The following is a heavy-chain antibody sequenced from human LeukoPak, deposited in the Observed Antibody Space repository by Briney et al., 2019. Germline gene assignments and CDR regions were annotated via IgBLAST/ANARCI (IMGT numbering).Heavy chain of an antibody. V-gene: IGHV1-2*02. D-gene: IGHD3-9*01. CDR3: AREYILTAYFGDF. CDR1: GFTFTAYQ. J-gene: IGHJ4*02. Sequence: ASVKVSCKASGFTFTAYQIHWVRQAPGQGLEWMGWINPKSGDANYAQKFQGRVTMTWDTSISTAYMELSRLRSDDPAVYFCAREYILTAYFGDFWGQGTLLTVSS. CDR2: INPKSGDA.